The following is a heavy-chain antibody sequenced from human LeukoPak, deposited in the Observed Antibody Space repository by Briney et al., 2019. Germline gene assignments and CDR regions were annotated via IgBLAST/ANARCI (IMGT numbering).Heavy chain of an antibody. Sequence: PSETLSLTCTVSGGSISSYYWSWIRQPPGKGLEWIGYIYYSGSTNYNPSLKSRVTISVDTSKNQFSLKLSSVTAADTAVYYCARIVEMATTSYPYYYYYGMDVWGQGTTVTVSS. V-gene: IGHV4-59*01. CDR1: GGSISSYY. CDR3: ARIVEMATTSYPYYYYYGMDV. CDR2: IYYSGST. D-gene: IGHD1-1*01. J-gene: IGHJ6*02.